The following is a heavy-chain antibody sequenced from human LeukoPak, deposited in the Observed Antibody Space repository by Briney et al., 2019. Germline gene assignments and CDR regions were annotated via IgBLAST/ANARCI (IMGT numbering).Heavy chain of an antibody. V-gene: IGHV1-18*01. CDR3: ATSGQVGPAAIGFDC. D-gene: IGHD2-2*01. CDR2: ISPYNGNT. J-gene: IGHJ4*02. Sequence: GASVKVSCKASGYTFTNYGVTWVRQAPGQGVEWVGWISPYNGNTKYAQKLQGRVTMTTDTSATTAYMELRSLRSDDTAVYYCATSGQVGPAAIGFDCWGQGTLVTVSS. CDR1: GYTFTNYG.